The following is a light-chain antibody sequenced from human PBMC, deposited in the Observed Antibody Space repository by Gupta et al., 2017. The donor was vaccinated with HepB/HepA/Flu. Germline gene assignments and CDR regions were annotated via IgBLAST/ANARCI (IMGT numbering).Light chain of an antibody. J-gene: IGKJ4*01. CDR2: DAS. CDR1: QSVSSY. Sequence: EIVLTQSPATLSLSPGERATLSCRASQSVSSYLAWYQQKPGQAPRLLIYDASNRANGIPDRFSGSGSGTDFTLTSSSLETEDFAVYYWQQRSNWITFGGGTKVEIK. CDR3: QQRSNWIT. V-gene: IGKV3-11*01.